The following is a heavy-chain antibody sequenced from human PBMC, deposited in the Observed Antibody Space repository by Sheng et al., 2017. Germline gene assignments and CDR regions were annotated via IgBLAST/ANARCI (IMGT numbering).Heavy chain of an antibody. Sequence: QVQLQQWGAGLLKPSETLSLTCAVYGGSFSGYYWSWIRQPPGKGLEWIGEINHSGSTNYNPSLKSRVTISVDTSKNQFSLKLSSVTAADTAVYYCARIRVESKYYYYYYGMDVWGQGTTVTVSS. V-gene: IGHV4-34*01. CDR3: ARIRVESKYYYYYYGMDV. CDR2: INHSGST. CDR1: GGSFSGYY. J-gene: IGHJ6*02.